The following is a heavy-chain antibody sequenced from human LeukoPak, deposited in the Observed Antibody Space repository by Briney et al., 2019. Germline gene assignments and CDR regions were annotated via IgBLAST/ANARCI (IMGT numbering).Heavy chain of an antibody. CDR2: ISSSSYI. D-gene: IGHD1-14*01. CDR3: ARNQAHPDRYGGFDY. CDR1: GFTFSSYS. V-gene: IGHV3-21*01. Sequence: GGSLRLSCAASGFTFSSYSMNWVRQAPGKGLEWVSSISSSSYIYYADSVKGRFTISRDNAKNSLYLQMNSLRAEDTAVDYCARNQAHPDRYGGFDYWGQGTLVTVSS. J-gene: IGHJ4*02.